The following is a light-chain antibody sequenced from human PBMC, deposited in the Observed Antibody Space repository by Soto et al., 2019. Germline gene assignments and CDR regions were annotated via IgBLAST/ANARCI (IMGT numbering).Light chain of an antibody. V-gene: IGKV3-20*01. CDR2: GAS. J-gene: IGKJ5*01. CDR1: QSVSSSY. Sequence: EIVLTQSPGTLSLSPGERATLSCRASQSVSSSYLAWYQQKPGQAPRLLIDGASSRATGIPDRFSGSGSGTDFTLSISRLEPEALAVDYCQQYGSSPPNTFGKGTRLEIK. CDR3: QQYGSSPPNT.